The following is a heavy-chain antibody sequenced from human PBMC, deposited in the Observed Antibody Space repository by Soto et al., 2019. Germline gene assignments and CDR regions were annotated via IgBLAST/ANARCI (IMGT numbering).Heavy chain of an antibody. V-gene: IGHV1-69*13. CDR2: IIPIFGTA. Sequence: SVKVSCKASGGTFSSYAISWVRQAPGQGLEWMGGIIPIFGTANYAQKFQGRVTSTADESTSTAYMELSSLRSEDTAVYYCAKSDRIVVVIRHPTLGEVDVWVQGTTVTVSS. CDR1: GGTFSSYA. J-gene: IGHJ6*02. CDR3: AKSDRIVVVIRHPTLGEVDV. D-gene: IGHD3-22*01.